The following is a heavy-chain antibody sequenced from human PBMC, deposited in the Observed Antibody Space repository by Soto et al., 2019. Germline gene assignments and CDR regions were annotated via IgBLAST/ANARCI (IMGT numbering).Heavy chain of an antibody. CDR3: ARDLSGSYYEYYYYGMDV. V-gene: IGHV3-30-3*01. J-gene: IGHJ6*02. Sequence: GGSLRLSCAASGLTFSSYAMHWVRQAPGKGLEWVAVISYDGSNKYYADSVKGRFTISRDNSKNTLYLQMNSLRAEDTAVYYCARDLSGSYYEYYYYGMDVWGQGTTVTV. D-gene: IGHD1-26*01. CDR2: ISYDGSNK. CDR1: GLTFSSYA.